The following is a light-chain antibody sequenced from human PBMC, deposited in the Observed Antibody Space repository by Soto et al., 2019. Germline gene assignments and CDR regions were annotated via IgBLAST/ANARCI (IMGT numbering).Light chain of an antibody. Sequence: QSVLTQPPSASGTPGQRVTISCSGSSSNIGSNTVNWYQQVPGTAPKLLIHSNNQRPSGVPDLFSGSKSATSASLAISWLQSEDEDDYYCATWDDSLSGGVFGGGTKLTVL. CDR3: ATWDDSLSGGV. V-gene: IGLV1-44*01. J-gene: IGLJ3*02. CDR2: SNN. CDR1: SSNIGSNT.